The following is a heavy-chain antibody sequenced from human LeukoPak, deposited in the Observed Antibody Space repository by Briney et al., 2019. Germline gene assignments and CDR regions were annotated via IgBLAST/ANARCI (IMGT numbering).Heavy chain of an antibody. CDR1: GYTFTGYY. Sequence: GASVKVSCKASGYTFTGYYMHWVRQAHGQGLEWMGWINPNSGGTNYAQKFQGRVTMTRDTSISTAYMELSRLRSDDTAVYYCARDHGPEMATIPGYWGQGTLVTVSS. CDR3: ARDHGPEMATIPGY. CDR2: INPNSGGT. J-gene: IGHJ4*02. D-gene: IGHD5-24*01. V-gene: IGHV1-2*02.